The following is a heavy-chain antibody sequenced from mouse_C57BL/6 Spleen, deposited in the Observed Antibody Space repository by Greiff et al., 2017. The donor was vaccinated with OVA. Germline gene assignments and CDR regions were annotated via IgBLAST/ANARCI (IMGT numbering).Heavy chain of an antibody. CDR1: GYTFTSST. Sequence: VQLKKSGAELARPGASVQMSCKASGYTFTSSTMHWVKQRPGQGLEWIGYINPSSGYTKYNQKFKDKATLTADKSSSTAYMQLSSLTSEDSAGYYCARSGGYRVYFDYWGQGTTLTVSS. CDR2: INPSSGYT. V-gene: IGHV1-4*01. D-gene: IGHD2-2*01. J-gene: IGHJ2*01. CDR3: ARSGGYRVYFDY.